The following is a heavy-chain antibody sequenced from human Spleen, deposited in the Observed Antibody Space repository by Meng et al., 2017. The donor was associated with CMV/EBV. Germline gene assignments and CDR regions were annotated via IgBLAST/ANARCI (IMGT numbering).Heavy chain of an antibody. D-gene: IGHD5-18*01. J-gene: IGHJ4*02. CDR1: GFTFSSYW. Sequence: GESLKISCAASGFTFSSYWMSWVRQAPGKGLEWVSSISSSSSYIYYADSVKGRFTISRDNAKNSLYLQMNSLRAEDMALYYCARDIKGYSYGHFDNWGQGTLVTVSS. CDR2: ISSSSSYI. CDR3: ARDIKGYSYGHFDN. V-gene: IGHV3-21*04.